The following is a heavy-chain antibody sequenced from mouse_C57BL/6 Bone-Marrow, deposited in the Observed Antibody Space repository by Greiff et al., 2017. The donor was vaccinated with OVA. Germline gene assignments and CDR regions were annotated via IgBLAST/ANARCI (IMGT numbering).Heavy chain of an antibody. CDR1: GYTFTDYN. Sequence: VQLQQSGPELVKPGASVKIPCKASGYTFTDYNMDWVKQSHGKSLEWIGDINPNNGGTIYNQKFKGKATLTVDKSSSTAYMELRSLTSEDTAVYYCARAYAVGSTGNFDVWGTGTTVTVSS. J-gene: IGHJ1*03. CDR3: ARAYAVGSTGNFDV. D-gene: IGHD6-5*01. V-gene: IGHV1-18*01. CDR2: INPNNGGT.